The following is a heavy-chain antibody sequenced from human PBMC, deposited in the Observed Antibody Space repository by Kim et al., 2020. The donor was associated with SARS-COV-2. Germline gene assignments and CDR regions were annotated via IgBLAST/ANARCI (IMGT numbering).Heavy chain of an antibody. CDR1: GGSINGYF. J-gene: IGHJ2*01. V-gene: IGHV4-59*01. CDR3: ARGRASGRPYGDGDFDR. CDR2: VYYSGST. Sequence: SETLSLTCTVSGGSINGYFWTWIRQPPGGGLEWIGHVYYSGSTNDNPSLRSRVSLSVDESKNEISLRLRSVTAADTAVYHCARGRASGRPYGDGDFDRWG. D-gene: IGHD3-10*01.